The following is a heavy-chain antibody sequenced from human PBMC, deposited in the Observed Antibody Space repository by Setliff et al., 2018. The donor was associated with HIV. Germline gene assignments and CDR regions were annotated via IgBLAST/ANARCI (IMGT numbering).Heavy chain of an antibody. V-gene: IGHV1-18*01. J-gene: IGHJ4*02. CDR3: ARGRGRYYDSRSYLDY. D-gene: IGHD3-22*01. Sequence: ASVKVSCKASGYNFVGYGINWLRQAPGQGLEWMGWINTYNGNTKYGQKFQGSVTMTTDTSTSTVYMELRNLRSDDTAVYFCARGRGRYYDSRSYLDYWGQGTLVTVSS. CDR1: GYNFVGYG. CDR2: INTYNGNT.